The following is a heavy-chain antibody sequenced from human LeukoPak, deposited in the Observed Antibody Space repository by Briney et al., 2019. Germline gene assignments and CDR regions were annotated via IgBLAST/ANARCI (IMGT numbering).Heavy chain of an antibody. CDR2: ISAYNGNT. Sequence: GASVKVSCKASGYTFTSYGISWVRQAPGQGLEWMGWISAYNGNTNYAQKLQGRVTMTTDTSTSTAYMELRSLRSDDTAVYYCARPYDFWSGSDAFDIWGQGTMVTVSS. V-gene: IGHV1-18*01. J-gene: IGHJ3*02. CDR1: GYTFTSYG. CDR3: ARPYDFWSGSDAFDI. D-gene: IGHD3-3*01.